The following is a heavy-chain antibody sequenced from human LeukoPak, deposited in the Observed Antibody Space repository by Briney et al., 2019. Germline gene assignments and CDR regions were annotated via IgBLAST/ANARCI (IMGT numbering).Heavy chain of an antibody. J-gene: IGHJ5*02. Sequence: SETLSLTCTVSGYSISSGYYWGWIRQPPGKGLEWIGYIYYSGSTNYNPSLKSRVTISVDTSKNQFSLKLSSVTAADTAVYYCARVGSPGWFDPWGQGTLVTVSS. D-gene: IGHD3-16*01. V-gene: IGHV4-38-2*02. CDR2: IYYSGST. CDR1: GYSISSGYY. CDR3: ARVGSPGWFDP.